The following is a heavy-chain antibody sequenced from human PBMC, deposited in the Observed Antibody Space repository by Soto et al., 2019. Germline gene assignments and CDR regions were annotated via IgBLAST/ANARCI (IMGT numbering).Heavy chain of an antibody. V-gene: IGHV3-23*01. J-gene: IGHJ4*02. Sequence: GGSLRLSCAASGFTFSSYAMSWVRQAPGKGLEWVSAISGSGGSTYYADSVKGRFTVSRDNSENTLYLQMSSLRAEDTAVYYCAKDLGRPFDIVVVPAAMGWGQGTLVTVSS. CDR3: AKDLGRPFDIVVVPAAMG. CDR1: GFTFSSYA. D-gene: IGHD2-2*01. CDR2: ISGSGGST.